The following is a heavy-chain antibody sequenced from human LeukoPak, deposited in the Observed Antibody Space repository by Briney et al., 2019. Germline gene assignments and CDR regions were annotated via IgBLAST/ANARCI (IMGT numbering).Heavy chain of an antibody. D-gene: IGHD4-17*01. CDR2: ISKNGGTT. V-gene: IGHV3-64*01. CDR3: ARDSTVFDAFDI. CDR1: GFTFRNYA. J-gene: IGHJ3*02. Sequence: GGSLRLSCAASGFTFRNYAMHWVRQAPGKGLEYVSGISKNGGTTSYGNSVKGRFTISRDTSKNTLYLQMGSLRVEDMAIYYCARDSTVFDAFDIWGQGTMVTVS.